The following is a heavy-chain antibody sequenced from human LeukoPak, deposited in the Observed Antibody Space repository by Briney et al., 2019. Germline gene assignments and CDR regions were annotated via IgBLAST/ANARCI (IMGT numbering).Heavy chain of an antibody. CDR2: IYTSGST. J-gene: IGHJ6*04. D-gene: IGHD3-9*01. Sequence: SETLSLTCTVSGGSISSYYWSWIRLPAGKGLEWIGRIYTSGSTNYNPSLKSRVTISVDTSKNQFSLKLSSVTAADTAVYYCARDPLRYFDWLGMDVWGKGTTVTVSS. V-gene: IGHV4-4*07. CDR3: ARDPLRYFDWLGMDV. CDR1: GGSISSYY.